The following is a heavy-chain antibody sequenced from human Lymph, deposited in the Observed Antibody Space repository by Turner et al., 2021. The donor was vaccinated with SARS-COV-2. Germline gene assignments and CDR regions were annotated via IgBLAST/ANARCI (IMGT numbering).Heavy chain of an antibody. D-gene: IGHD1-26*01. CDR3: ARGRYSGGGMDV. V-gene: IGHV1-8*02. Sequence: QVQLVQSGAEVKKPGGSVKDSCKAPGYTFTSYDINWVRQATGQGLEWMGWMNPNSGNTGYAQKFQGRVTMTRNTSISTAYMELSSLRSEDTAVYYCARGRYSGGGMDVWGQGTTVTVSS. CDR1: GYTFTSYD. J-gene: IGHJ6*02. CDR2: MNPNSGNT.